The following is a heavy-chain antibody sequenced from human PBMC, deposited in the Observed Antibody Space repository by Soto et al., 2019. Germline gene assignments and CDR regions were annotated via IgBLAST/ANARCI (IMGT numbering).Heavy chain of an antibody. V-gene: IGHV3-43D*04. Sequence: QTGGSLRLSCAASGFTFDDYAMHWVRQPPGKGLQWVSLISWDGGSTYYADSVKGRFTISRDNSKNSLYLQMNSLRAEDTALYSCAKTMGTSIVAPMDVWGQGTTVTVSS. CDR1: GFTFDDYA. D-gene: IGHD6-6*01. CDR2: ISWDGGST. CDR3: AKTMGTSIVAPMDV. J-gene: IGHJ6*02.